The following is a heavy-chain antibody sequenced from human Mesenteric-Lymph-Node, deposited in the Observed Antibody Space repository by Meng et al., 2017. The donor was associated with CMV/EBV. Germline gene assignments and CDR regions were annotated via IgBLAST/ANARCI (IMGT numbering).Heavy chain of an antibody. D-gene: IGHD3-10*01. CDR3: AARMVRGVMNYYYGMDV. CDR1: GFTFSNYG. V-gene: IGHV3-23*01. CDR2: ISGSGGST. J-gene: IGHJ6*02. Sequence: GESLKISCAASGFTFSNYGMYWVRQAPGKGLEWVSAISGSGGSTYYADSVKGRFTISRDNSKNTLYLQMNSLRAEDTAVYYCAARMVRGVMNYYYGMDVWGQGTTVTVSS.